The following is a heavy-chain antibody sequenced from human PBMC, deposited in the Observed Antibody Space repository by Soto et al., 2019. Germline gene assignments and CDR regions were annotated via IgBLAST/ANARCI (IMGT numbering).Heavy chain of an antibody. CDR2: IYYSGST. J-gene: IGHJ4*02. D-gene: IGHD3-10*01. CDR1: GGSISSYY. V-gene: IGHV4-59*01. CDR3: ARESPAYYYGSGKRGFDY. Sequence: SETLSLTCTVSGGSISSYYWSWIRQPPGKGLEWIGYIYYSGSTNYNPSLKSRVTISVDTSKNQFSLKLSSVTAADTAVYYRARESPAYYYGSGKRGFDYWGQGTLVTVSS.